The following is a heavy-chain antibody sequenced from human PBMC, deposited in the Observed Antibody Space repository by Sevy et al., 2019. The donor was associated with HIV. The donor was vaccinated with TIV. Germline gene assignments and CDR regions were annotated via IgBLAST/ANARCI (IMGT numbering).Heavy chain of an antibody. D-gene: IGHD2-2*01. CDR2: IIPIFGRA. Sequence: ASVKVSCKASGGTFSSYAISWVRQAPGQGLEWMGGIIPIFGRANYAQKFQGRVTITADESTSTAYMELSSLRSEDTAVYYCARGDIVVVPAAKQPYYYXGXDXXGXGTTVTVSS. J-gene: IGHJ6*04. V-gene: IGHV1-69*13. CDR3: ARGDIVVVPAAKQPYYYXGXDX. CDR1: GGTFSSYA.